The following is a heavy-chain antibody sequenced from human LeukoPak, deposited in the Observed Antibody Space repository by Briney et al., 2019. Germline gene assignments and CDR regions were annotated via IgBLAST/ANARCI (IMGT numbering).Heavy chain of an antibody. CDR3: ARVGCSGGSCHYYFDY. J-gene: IGHJ4*02. CDR2: ISGSGDST. Sequence: PGGSLRLSCAASGFTFSSYAMTWVRQAPGKGLEWVSGISGSGDSTYYADSVKGRSGVSRDNSKNTLYLQMNSLRAEDTALYYCARVGCSGGSCHYYFDYWGQGTLVTVSS. D-gene: IGHD2-15*01. CDR1: GFTFSSYA. V-gene: IGHV3-23*01.